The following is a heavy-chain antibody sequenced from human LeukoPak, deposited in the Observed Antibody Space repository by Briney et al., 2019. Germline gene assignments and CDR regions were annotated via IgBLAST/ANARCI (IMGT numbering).Heavy chain of an antibody. CDR2: IKQDGSEK. Sequence: TGGSLRLSCAASGFTFSTYWMSWVRQAPGKGLEWVANIKQDGSEKYYVDSVKGRFTVSTDNAKNSLYLQMTSLRAEDTAVYYCASSWGSAIDFWGQGTLVTVSS. CDR3: ASSWGSAIDF. J-gene: IGHJ4*02. D-gene: IGHD3-16*01. CDR1: GFTFSTYW. V-gene: IGHV3-7*01.